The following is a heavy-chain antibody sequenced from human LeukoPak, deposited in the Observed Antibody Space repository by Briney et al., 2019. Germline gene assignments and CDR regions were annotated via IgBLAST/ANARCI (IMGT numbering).Heavy chain of an antibody. D-gene: IGHD6-19*01. V-gene: IGHV4-59*01. J-gene: IGHJ4*02. CDR2: IYYSGST. CDR3: ARGGLAVAGTFDC. Sequence: SETLSLTCTVSGGSISSYYWSWIRQPPGKGLEWIGYIYYSGSTNYNPSLKSRVTISVDTSKNQFSLKLSSVTAADTAVYYCARGGLAVAGTFDCWGQGTLVTVSS. CDR1: GGSISSYY.